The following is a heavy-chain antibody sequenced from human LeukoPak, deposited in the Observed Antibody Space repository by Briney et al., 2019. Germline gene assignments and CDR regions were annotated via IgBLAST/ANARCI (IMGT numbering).Heavy chain of an antibody. CDR1: GGSISSISYY. D-gene: IGHD6-19*01. CDR2: IYYSGST. V-gene: IGHV4-39*07. CDR3: ARDRSPGMAVAATFDP. J-gene: IGHJ5*02. Sequence: KPSETLSLTCTVSGGSISSISYYWGWIRQPPGKGLEWIGSIYYSGSTYDNPYLKSRVTMSVDTSKNLFSLKLTSVTAADTAVYYCARDRSPGMAVAATFDPWGQGTLVTVSS.